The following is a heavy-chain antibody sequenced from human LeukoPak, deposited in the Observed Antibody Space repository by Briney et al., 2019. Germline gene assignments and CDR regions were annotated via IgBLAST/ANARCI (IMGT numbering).Heavy chain of an antibody. D-gene: IGHD2-2*01. CDR3: ARRRDCSSTSCYSEIDY. Sequence: RTSETLSLTCTVSGGSISSYYWSWIRQPPGKGLEWIGYIYYSGSTNHNPSLKSRVTISVDTSKNQFSLKLSSVTAADTAVYYCARRRDCSSTSCYSEIDYWGQGTLVTVSS. J-gene: IGHJ4*02. CDR2: IYYSGST. V-gene: IGHV4-59*01. CDR1: GGSISSYY.